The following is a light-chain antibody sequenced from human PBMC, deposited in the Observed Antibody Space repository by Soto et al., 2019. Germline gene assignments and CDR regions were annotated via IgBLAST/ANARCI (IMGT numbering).Light chain of an antibody. CDR3: QHYNRWPLT. CDR2: DTS. J-gene: IGKJ1*01. CDR1: QSVTSNY. V-gene: IGKV3-20*01. Sequence: EVVLTQSPCTLSFSPGERATLSCRASQSVTSNYLAWYQQKPGRAPGLLIYDTSTRASGVPDRFSGSGSGTEFTLTISSLQSEDFATYYCQHYNRWPLTFGQGTKVDIK.